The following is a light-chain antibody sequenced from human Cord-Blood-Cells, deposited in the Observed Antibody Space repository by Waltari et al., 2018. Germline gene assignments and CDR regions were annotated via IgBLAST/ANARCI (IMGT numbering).Light chain of an antibody. Sequence: IVLTQSPATLSLSPGERATLSCRARQSVRSYLAWYQQKPGQAPRLLIYDASNRATGIPARFSGSGSGTDFTLTISSLEPEDFAVYYCQQRSNWPPVTFGQGTRLEIK. CDR2: DAS. CDR3: QQRSNWPPVT. J-gene: IGKJ5*01. V-gene: IGKV3-11*01. CDR1: QSVRSY.